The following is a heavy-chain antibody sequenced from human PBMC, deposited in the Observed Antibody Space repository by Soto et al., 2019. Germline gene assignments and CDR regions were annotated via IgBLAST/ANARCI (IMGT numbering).Heavy chain of an antibody. J-gene: IGHJ4*02. CDR1: GFTFSSYG. CDR2: ISYDGSNK. CDR3: AEDEGY. Sequence: QVQLVESGGGVVQPGRSLRLSCAASGFTFSSYGMHWVRQAPGKGLEWVAVISYDGSNKYYADSVKGRFTISRDNSKNSRYLEVHSLSAEDPGVYYCAEDEGYWGQGSLVTVYS. V-gene: IGHV3-30*18.